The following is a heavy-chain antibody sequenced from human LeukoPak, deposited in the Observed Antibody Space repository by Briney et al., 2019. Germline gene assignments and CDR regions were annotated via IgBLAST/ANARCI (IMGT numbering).Heavy chain of an antibody. D-gene: IGHD3-3*02. CDR3: ARTQWRGTRISLDY. V-gene: IGHV1-69*06. CDR1: GGTFSSYA. CDR2: IIPIFGTA. Sequence: ASVKVSCKASGGTFSSYAISWVRQAPGQGLEWMGGIIPIFGTANYAQKFQGRVTITADKSTSTAYMELSSLRSEDTAVYYCARTQWRGTRISLDYWGQGTLVTVSS. J-gene: IGHJ4*02.